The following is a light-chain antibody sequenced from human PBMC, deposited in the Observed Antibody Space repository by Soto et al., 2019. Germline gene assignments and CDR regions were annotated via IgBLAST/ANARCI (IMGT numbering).Light chain of an antibody. CDR3: QSYDSSLSGYVV. Sequence: QPVLTQPPSVSGAPGQRVTISCTGSSSNIGAGYDVHWYQQLPGTAPKLLIYGNSNRPSGDPDRFSGSKSGTSASLAITGLQAEDEADYYCQSYDSSLSGYVVFGGGTKLTVL. CDR1: SSNIGAGYD. CDR2: GNS. J-gene: IGLJ2*01. V-gene: IGLV1-40*01.